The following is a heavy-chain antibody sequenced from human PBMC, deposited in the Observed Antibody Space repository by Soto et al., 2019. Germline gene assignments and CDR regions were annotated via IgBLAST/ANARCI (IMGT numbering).Heavy chain of an antibody. CDR1: GGSISSYY. Sequence: SSETLSLTCTVSGGSISSYYWSWIRQPPGKGLKRIGYIYYTGSTNYNPSLKSRVTISVDTSKNQISKKITSVTPTDTTIYYCARAKRSTSRLDPWGQGTLVTVSS. J-gene: IGHJ5*02. CDR3: ARAKRSTSRLDP. V-gene: IGHV4-59*01. CDR2: IYYTGST. D-gene: IGHD1-26*01.